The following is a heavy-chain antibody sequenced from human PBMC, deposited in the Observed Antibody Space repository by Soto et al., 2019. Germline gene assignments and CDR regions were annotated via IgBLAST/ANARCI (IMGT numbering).Heavy chain of an antibody. CDR3: ARGECSSVYCFTRWALDI. CDR1: CGSFIGDY. V-gene: IGHV4-34*01. Sequence: SXTRSLTFAVSCGSFIGDYGTWIRQTPGKGLEWIGEINHSGSTNYEPSLKSRVTISADTSKKQFSLNLTSVTAADTAVYYCARGECSSVYCFTRWALDIWGQGTVVTVS. D-gene: IGHD2-2*01. CDR2: INHSGST. J-gene: IGHJ3*02.